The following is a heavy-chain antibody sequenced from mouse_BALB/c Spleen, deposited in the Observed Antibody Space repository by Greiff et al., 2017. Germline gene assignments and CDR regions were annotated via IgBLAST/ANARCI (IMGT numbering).Heavy chain of an antibody. V-gene: IGHV5-12-2*01. CDR1: GFTFSSYT. CDR3: ARLDYDDFDY. CDR2: ISNGGGST. D-gene: IGHD2-4*01. Sequence: EVKLLESGGGLVQPGGSLKLSCAASGFTFSSYTMSWVRQTPEKRLEWVAYISNGGGSTYYPDTVKGRFTISRDNAKNTLYLQMSSLKSEDTAMYYCARLDYDDFDYWGQGTTLTVSS. J-gene: IGHJ2*01.